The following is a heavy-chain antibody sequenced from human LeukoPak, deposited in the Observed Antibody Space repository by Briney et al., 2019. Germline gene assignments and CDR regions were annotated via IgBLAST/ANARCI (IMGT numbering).Heavy chain of an antibody. CDR3: AKGGRSSWYYLFDY. J-gene: IGHJ4*02. V-gene: IGHV3-30*18. CDR2: ISYDGSNK. Sequence: GGSLRLSCAASGFTFSSYGMHWVRQAPGKGLEWVAVISYDGSNKYYADSVKGRFTISRDNSKNTLYLQMNSLRAEDTAVYYCAKGGRSSWYYLFDYWGQGTLVTVSS. D-gene: IGHD6-13*01. CDR1: GFTFSSYG.